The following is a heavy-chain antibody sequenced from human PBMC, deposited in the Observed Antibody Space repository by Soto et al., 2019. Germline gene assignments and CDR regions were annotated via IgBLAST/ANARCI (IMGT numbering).Heavy chain of an antibody. CDR2: ISGSGGST. V-gene: IGHV3-23*01. Sequence: GGSLRLSCAASGFTFSSYAMSWVRQAPGKGLEWVSAISGSGGSTYYADSVKGRFTISRDNSKNTLYLQMNSLRAEDTAVYYCAKRPGGSYLFGYYGMDVWGQGTTVTV. CDR3: AKRPGGSYLFGYYGMDV. J-gene: IGHJ6*02. D-gene: IGHD1-26*01. CDR1: GFTFSSYA.